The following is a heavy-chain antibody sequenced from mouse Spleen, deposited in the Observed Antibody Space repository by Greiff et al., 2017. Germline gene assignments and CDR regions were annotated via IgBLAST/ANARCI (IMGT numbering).Heavy chain of an antibody. J-gene: IGHJ3*01. D-gene: IGHD2-1*01. CDR2: ISSGSSTI. CDR3: ARPTMVRKAWFAY. V-gene: IGHV5-17*01. Sequence: EVKLMESGGGLVKPGGSLKLSCAASGFTFSDYGMHWVRQAPEKGLEWVAYISSGSSTIYYADTVKGRFTISRDNAKNTLFLQMTSLRSEDTAMYYCARPTMVRKAWFAYWGQGTLVTVSA. CDR1: GFTFSDYG.